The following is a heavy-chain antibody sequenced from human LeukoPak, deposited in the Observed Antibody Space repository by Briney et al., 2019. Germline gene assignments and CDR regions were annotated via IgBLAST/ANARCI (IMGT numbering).Heavy chain of an antibody. CDR2: VFYSGTT. Sequence: PSETLSLTCTVSADSITSDHYHWGWIRQPPGKGREWNGRVFYSGTTYSNPSLRRRATITSDTSKNQFSLMRSAVTAADTAVYYCARHIGRWYGRAAGYGMDVWGDGATVTVSS. J-gene: IGHJ6*01. CDR1: ADSITSDHYH. V-gene: IGHV4-39*07. D-gene: IGHD5-12*01. CDR3: ARHIGRWYGRAAGYGMDV.